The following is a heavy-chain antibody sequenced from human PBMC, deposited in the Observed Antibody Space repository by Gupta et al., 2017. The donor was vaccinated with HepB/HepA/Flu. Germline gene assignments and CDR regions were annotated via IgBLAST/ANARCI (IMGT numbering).Heavy chain of an antibody. CDR3: ARTRNLGWDWYFDL. V-gene: IGHV3-7*01. CDR2: INRDGNEK. D-gene: IGHD1-14*01. CDR1: RFTFGNYW. J-gene: IGHJ2*01. Sequence: EVQLVESGGGLVQPGGSLRLSCAASRFTFGNYWMSWVRQAPGKGLQWVANINRDGNEKYYVDSVKGRFTISRDNAKNSLYLQMNVLRDEDTAVYYCARTRNLGWDWYFDLWGRGTLVTVSS.